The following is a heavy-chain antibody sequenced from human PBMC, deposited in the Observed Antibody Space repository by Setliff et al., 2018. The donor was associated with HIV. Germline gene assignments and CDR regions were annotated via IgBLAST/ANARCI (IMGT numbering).Heavy chain of an antibody. Sequence: PGGSLRLSCAASGFIFSTFPMHWVRQAPGKGLEWVAVMSGDANSQYYADSVKGRFTISRDNAKNSLFLQMNSLRAEDTALYYCAREIRAGDYPPYNYYFYMDVWGKGTTVTVSS. D-gene: IGHD4-17*01. CDR3: AREIRAGDYPPYNYYFYMDV. CDR2: MSGDANSQ. J-gene: IGHJ6*03. CDR1: GFIFSTFP. V-gene: IGHV3-30*07.